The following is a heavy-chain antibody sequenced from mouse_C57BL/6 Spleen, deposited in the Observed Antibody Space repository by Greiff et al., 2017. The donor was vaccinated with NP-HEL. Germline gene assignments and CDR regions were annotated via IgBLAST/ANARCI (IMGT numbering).Heavy chain of an antibody. D-gene: IGHD2-10*01. CDR2: IRNKANGYTT. CDR3: ARFHSYYFYAMDY. J-gene: IGHJ4*01. Sequence: EVKLVESGGGLVQPGGSLSLSCAASGFTFTDYYMSWVRQPPGKALEWLGFIRNKANGYTTEYSASVKGRFTISRDNSQSILYLQMNALRAEDSATYYCARFHSYYFYAMDYWGQGTSVTVSS. V-gene: IGHV7-3*01. CDR1: GFTFTDYY.